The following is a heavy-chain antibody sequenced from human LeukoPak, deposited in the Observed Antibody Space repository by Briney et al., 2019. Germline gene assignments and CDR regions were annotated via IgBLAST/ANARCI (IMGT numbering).Heavy chain of an antibody. CDR2: IYYSGST. V-gene: IGHV4-31*03. Sequence: PSETLSLTCTVSGGSISSGGYYWSWIRRHPGKGLEWIGYIYYSGSTYYNPSLKSRVTISVDTSKNQFSLKLSSVTAADTAVYYCARSPNYYDSSGYPSPHFDYWGQGTLVTVSS. J-gene: IGHJ4*02. CDR1: GGSISSGGYY. CDR3: ARSPNYYDSSGYPSPHFDY. D-gene: IGHD3-22*01.